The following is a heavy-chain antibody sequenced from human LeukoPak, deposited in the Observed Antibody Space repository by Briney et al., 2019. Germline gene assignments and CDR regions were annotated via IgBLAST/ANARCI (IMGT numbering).Heavy chain of an antibody. V-gene: IGHV4-34*01. CDR1: GGSFSGYY. J-gene: IGHJ4*02. CDR3: ARRYCSSTSCYADY. D-gene: IGHD2-2*01. CDR2: INDSGRT. Sequence: SETLSLTCAVYGGSFSGYYWTWIRQAPGKGLEWIGEINDSGRTNYNPSLKSRFTMSVDTSKNQFSLKLTSVTAADTAVYYCARRYCSSTSCYADYWGQGTLVTVSS.